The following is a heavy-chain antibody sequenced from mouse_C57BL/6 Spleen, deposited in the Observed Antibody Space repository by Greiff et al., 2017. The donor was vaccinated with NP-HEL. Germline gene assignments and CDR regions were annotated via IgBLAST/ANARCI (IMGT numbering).Heavy chain of an antibody. CDR1: GYTFTSYW. D-gene: IGHD1-2*01. V-gene: IGHV1-50*01. Sequence: QVQLQQPGAELVKPGASVKLSCKASGYTFTSYWMQWVKQRPGQGLEWIGEIDPSDSYTNYNQKFKGKATLTVDTSSSPAYMQLSGLTSEDSAVYYCASGYYGAWFAYWGQGTLVTVSA. CDR3: ASGYYGAWFAY. J-gene: IGHJ3*01. CDR2: IDPSDSYT.